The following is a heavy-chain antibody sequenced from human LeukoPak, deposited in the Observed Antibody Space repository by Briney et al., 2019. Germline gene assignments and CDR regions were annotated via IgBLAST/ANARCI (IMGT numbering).Heavy chain of an antibody. CDR1: GFTLGDYA. Sequence: GGSLRLSCTASGFTLGDYAMSWVRQAPGKGLEGVGFIRSKAYGGKTEYAASVKGRFTISRDDSKSIAYLQMNSLKTEDTAVYYCARDPGVYYYDRGGFDYWGQGTLVTVSS. CDR3: ARDPGVYYYDRGGFDY. D-gene: IGHD3-22*01. V-gene: IGHV3-49*04. J-gene: IGHJ4*02. CDR2: IRSKAYGGKT.